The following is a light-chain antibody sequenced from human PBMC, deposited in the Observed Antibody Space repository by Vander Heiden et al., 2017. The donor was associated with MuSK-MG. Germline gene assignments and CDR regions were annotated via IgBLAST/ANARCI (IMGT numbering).Light chain of an antibody. CDR2: GAS. V-gene: IGKV3-20*01. CDR3: QQDGSSPTT. J-gene: IGKJ5*01. Sequence: EIVLTQSPGTLSLSPGERATLSCRASQSVSSSYLAWYQQKPGQAPRLLIYGASSRATGIPDRFSGSGSGTDFTLTISRLEPEDFAVYHCQQDGSSPTTFGQGTLMEIK. CDR1: QSVSSSY.